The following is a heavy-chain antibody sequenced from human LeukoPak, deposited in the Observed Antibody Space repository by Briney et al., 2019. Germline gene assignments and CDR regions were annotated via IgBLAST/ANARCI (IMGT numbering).Heavy chain of an antibody. J-gene: IGHJ3*02. CDR3: ASVVNSSGWADAFDI. Sequence: GASVKVSCKASGGTFSSYAISWVRQAPGQGLEWMGGIIPIFGTANYAQKFQGRVTITADESTSTAYMELSSLRSEDTAVYYCASVVNSSGWADAFDIWGQGTMVTVSS. V-gene: IGHV1-69*13. CDR2: IIPIFGTA. D-gene: IGHD6-19*01. CDR1: GGTFSSYA.